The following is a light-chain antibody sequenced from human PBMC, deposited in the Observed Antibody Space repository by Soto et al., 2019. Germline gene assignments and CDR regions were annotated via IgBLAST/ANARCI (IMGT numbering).Light chain of an antibody. CDR1: SSNIGSNS. CDR3: FSYAGSDKWV. Sequence: QSVLTQPPSASGTPGQRVTISCSGSSSNIGSNSVNWYHQVAGTAPKLLIHSDNQRPSGVPDRFSGSKSGTSASLAISGLQSGDEADYYCFSYAGSDKWVFGGGTKLTVL. J-gene: IGLJ3*02. V-gene: IGLV1-44*01. CDR2: SDN.